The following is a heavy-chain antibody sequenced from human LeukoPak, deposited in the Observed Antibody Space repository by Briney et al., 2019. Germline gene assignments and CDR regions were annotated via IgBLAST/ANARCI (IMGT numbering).Heavy chain of an antibody. D-gene: IGHD2-15*01. Sequence: ASVKVSCKASGYTFTGYYMHCVRQAPGQGLEWMGWINPNSGGTNYAQKFQGRVTMTRDTSISTAYMELSRLRSDDTAVYYCAREPAGGYCSGGSCPATGNMDVWGKGTTVTVSS. CDR3: AREPAGGYCSGGSCPATGNMDV. CDR2: INPNSGGT. V-gene: IGHV1-2*02. CDR1: GYTFTGYY. J-gene: IGHJ6*03.